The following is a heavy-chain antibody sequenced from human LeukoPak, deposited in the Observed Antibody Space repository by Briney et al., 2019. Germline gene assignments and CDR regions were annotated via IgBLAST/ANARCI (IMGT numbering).Heavy chain of an antibody. CDR2: ITSTGTYT. CDR3: AKEQSLRFLEWLPTNYYYYGMDV. J-gene: IGHJ6*02. CDR1: GFIFSNCG. Sequence: GGSLRLSRAASGFIFSNCGMNSVRQAPGQGLEWVSSITSTGTYTFYADSVKGRFTISRDNSKNTLYLQMNSLRAEDTAVYYCAKEQSLRFLEWLPTNYYYYGMDVWGQGTTVTVSS. V-gene: IGHV3-21*01. D-gene: IGHD3-3*01.